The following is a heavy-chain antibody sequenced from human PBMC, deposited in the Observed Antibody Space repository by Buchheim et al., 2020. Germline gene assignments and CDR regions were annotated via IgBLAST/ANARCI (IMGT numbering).Heavy chain of an antibody. J-gene: IGHJ6*03. CDR3: ARGFAPDIVVVPAAISGYYYYCMDV. CDR2: INHSGST. Sequence: QVQLQQWGAGLLKPSETLSLTCAVYGGSFSGYYWSWIRQPPGKGLEWIGEINHSGSTNYNPSLKSRDTISVDTSKNQFSLKLSSVTAADTAVYYCARGFAPDIVVVPAAISGYYYYCMDVWGKGTT. D-gene: IGHD2-2*02. CDR1: GGSFSGYY. V-gene: IGHV4-34*01.